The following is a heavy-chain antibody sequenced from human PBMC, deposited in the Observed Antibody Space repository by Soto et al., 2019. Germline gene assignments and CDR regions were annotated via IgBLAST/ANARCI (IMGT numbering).Heavy chain of an antibody. Sequence: TSETLSLTCTVSGGSISSGGYYWSWIRQHPGKGLEWIGYIYYSGSTYYNPSLKSRVTISVDTSKDQFSLKLSSVTAADTAVYYCARDEGSGYHYMDVWGKGTTVTVSS. CDR2: IYYSGST. D-gene: IGHD3-3*01. J-gene: IGHJ6*03. V-gene: IGHV4-31*03. CDR3: ARDEGSGYHYMDV. CDR1: GGSISSGGYY.